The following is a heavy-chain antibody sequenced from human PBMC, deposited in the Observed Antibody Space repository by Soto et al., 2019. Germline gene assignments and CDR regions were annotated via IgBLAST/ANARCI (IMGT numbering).Heavy chain of an antibody. V-gene: IGHV3-23*01. J-gene: IGHJ4*02. CDR1: GFTFSNYA. CDR2: VSTDGGNT. D-gene: IGHD2-15*01. Sequence: EVQLLESGGGLVQPGGSLRLSCAASGFTFSNYAITWVRQAPGKGLDWISSVSTDGGNTYYADSVKGRFTISRDNSKNTLYLQMNSLRVDDTATYYCARGWQQQGHWGQGALVTVSS. CDR3: ARGWQQQGH.